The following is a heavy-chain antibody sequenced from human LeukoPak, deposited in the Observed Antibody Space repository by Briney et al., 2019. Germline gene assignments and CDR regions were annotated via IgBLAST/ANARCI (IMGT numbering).Heavy chain of an antibody. CDR1: GYSISSGYY. CDR3: ARSRQASGLFSS. J-gene: IGHJ5*02. D-gene: IGHD3-10*01. V-gene: IGHV4-38-2*02. Sequence: PSETLSLTCTVSGYSISSGYYWGWIRQPPGKGLEWIGCIYDRGPAHYNPSLKSRFTISADRPKNQFFLNVTSLTAADTAVYYCARSRQASGLFSSWGQGTLVVVSS. CDR2: IYDRGPA.